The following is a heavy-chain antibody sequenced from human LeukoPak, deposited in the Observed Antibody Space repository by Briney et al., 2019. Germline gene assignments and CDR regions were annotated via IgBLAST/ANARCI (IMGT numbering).Heavy chain of an antibody. CDR2: IYYSGTT. CDR3: AGYSSGWSSGGGY. CDR1: VGSISSLTYY. J-gene: IGHJ4*02. V-gene: IGHV4-39*01. Sequence: SSETLSLTCTVSVGSISSLTYYWGWSRQPPAKGLGQIASIYYSGTTYYSPSLKSRVTISVNRSNNQFSLRLSSVTAADTAVYFCAGYSSGWSSGGGYWGQGTLVTVSS. D-gene: IGHD6-19*01.